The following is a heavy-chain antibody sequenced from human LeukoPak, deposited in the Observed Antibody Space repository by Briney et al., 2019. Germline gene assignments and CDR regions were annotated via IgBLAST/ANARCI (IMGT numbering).Heavy chain of an antibody. CDR2: ISAYNGNT. CDR3: ARDSPQFEGFDY. D-gene: IGHD3-16*01. J-gene: IGHJ4*02. V-gene: IGHV1-18*01. CDR1: GYTFTSYG. Sequence: ASVKVSCKASGYTFTSYGISWVRQAPGQGDEGMGWISAYNGNTNYAQKLQGRVTMTTDTSTSTAYMELRSLRSDDTAVYYCARDSPQFEGFDYWGQGTLVTVSS.